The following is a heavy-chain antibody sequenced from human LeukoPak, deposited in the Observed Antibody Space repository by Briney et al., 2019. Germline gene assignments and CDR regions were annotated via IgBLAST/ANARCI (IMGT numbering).Heavy chain of an antibody. CDR3: ARGGNYGGNSGYYYYMDV. J-gene: IGHJ6*03. CDR1: GGSLSSSNW. Sequence: SETLSLTCAVSGGSLSSSNWWSWVRQPPGKGLEWIGEIYHSGSTNYNPSLKSRVTISVDKSKNQFSLKLSSVTAADTAVYYCARGGNYGGNSGYYYYMDVWGKGTTVTVSS. V-gene: IGHV4-4*02. CDR2: IYHSGST. D-gene: IGHD4-23*01.